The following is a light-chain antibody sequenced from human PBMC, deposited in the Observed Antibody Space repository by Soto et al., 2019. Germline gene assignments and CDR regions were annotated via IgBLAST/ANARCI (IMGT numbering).Light chain of an antibody. J-gene: IGKJ2*01. Sequence: EIVLTQSPGTLSLSPGERATLSCRASQTVSSTFLAWYQQKPGHAPRLLIYGASSRATGIPHRFSGSGSGTDFPLTISTLEPEDFAVYYCQRYGTSPIYTFGQGTKLEIK. CDR1: QTVSSTF. CDR2: GAS. CDR3: QRYGTSPIYT. V-gene: IGKV3-20*01.